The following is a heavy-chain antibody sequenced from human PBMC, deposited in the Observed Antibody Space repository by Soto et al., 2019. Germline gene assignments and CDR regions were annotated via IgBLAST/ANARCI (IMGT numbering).Heavy chain of an antibody. CDR3: ASQKYSSSSIFDY. D-gene: IGHD6-13*01. J-gene: IGHJ4*02. Sequence: SETLSLTCTVSGGSISDYYWGWIRQPPGKGLEWIAYVQSSGSTNYNPSLRSRVTISVDTSKNQFSLRLNSVTAADTAAYYCASQKYSSSSIFDYWGQGALVTVSS. V-gene: IGHV4-59*08. CDR1: GGSISDYY. CDR2: VQSSGST.